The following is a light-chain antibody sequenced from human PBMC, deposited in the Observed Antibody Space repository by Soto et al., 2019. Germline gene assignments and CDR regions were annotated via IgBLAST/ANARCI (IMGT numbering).Light chain of an antibody. CDR2: DAS. V-gene: IGKV3D-15*01. Sequence: EIVFTQSPPTLSFSPLEIATLSCRASQSVSSYLAWYQQKPGQAPRLLIYDASTRATGIPARFSGSGSGTEFTLSISSLQSEDFAVYYCKQYKEWPPFTFGQGTRLEIK. J-gene: IGKJ5*01. CDR1: QSVSSY. CDR3: KQYKEWPPFT.